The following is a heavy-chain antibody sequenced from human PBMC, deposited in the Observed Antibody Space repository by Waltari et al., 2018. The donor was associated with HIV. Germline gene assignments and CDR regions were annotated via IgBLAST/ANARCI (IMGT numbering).Heavy chain of an antibody. J-gene: IGHJ3*02. CDR2: IYSSGST. Sequence: QLQLQESGPGLVKPSETLSLTSTVSGGSISSSSSYWAWIPQPPGKGLVWIGSIYSSGSTYYNPSLKSRVTRSVDTSKTQCALKLSSVTAADTAVYYCARARVLGAFDIWGQGTMVTVSS. CDR3: ARARVLGAFDI. CDR1: GGSISSSSSY. V-gene: IGHV4-39*07.